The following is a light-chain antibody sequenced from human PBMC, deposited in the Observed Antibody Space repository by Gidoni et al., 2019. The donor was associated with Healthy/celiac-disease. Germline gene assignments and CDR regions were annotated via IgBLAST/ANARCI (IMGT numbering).Light chain of an antibody. CDR2: GAS. CDR3: QQYNNWPPIT. Sequence: IVLTQSHATLSVSPGERATPSCRSSQSVSSNLAWYQQKPGQAPRLLIYGASTRATGIPARFSGSGSGTEFTLTISRLQSEDFAVYYCQQYNNWPPITFGQGTRLEIK. CDR1: QSVSSN. V-gene: IGKV3-15*01. J-gene: IGKJ5*01.